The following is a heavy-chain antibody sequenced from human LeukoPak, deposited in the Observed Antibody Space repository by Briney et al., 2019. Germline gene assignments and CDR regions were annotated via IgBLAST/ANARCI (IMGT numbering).Heavy chain of an antibody. CDR1: GFTFSSYG. CDR2: ISYDGSNK. CDR3: AKEGATVTTYAGLLDGMDV. J-gene: IGHJ6*02. V-gene: IGHV3-30*18. D-gene: IGHD4-17*01. Sequence: GGSLRLSCAASGFTFSSYGMHWVRQAPGKGLEWVAVISYDGSNKYYADSVKGRFTISRDNSKNTLYLQMNSLRAEDTAVYYCAKEGATVTTYAGLLDGMDVWGQGTTVTVSS.